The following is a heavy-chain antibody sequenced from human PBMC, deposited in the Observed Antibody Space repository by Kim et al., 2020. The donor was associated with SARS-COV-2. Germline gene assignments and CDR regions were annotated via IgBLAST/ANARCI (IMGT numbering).Heavy chain of an antibody. J-gene: IGHJ5*02. D-gene: IGHD2-21*02. CDR2: INHSGST. CDR3: AREGDSLITNWFDP. Sequence: SETLSLTCAVYGGSFSGYYWSWIRQPPGKGLEWIGEINHSGSTNYNPSLKSRVTISVDTSKNQFSLKLSSVTAADTAVYYCAREGDSLITNWFDPWGQGTLVTVSS. V-gene: IGHV4-34*01. CDR1: GGSFSGYY.